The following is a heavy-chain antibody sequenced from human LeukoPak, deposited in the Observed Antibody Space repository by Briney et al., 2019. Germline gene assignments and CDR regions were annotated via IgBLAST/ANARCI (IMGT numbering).Heavy chain of an antibody. J-gene: IGHJ3*02. CDR3: AIPATVTTPYDAFDI. V-gene: IGHV3-43*02. D-gene: IGHD4-17*01. CDR2: ISGDGGST. CDR1: GFTFDDYA. Sequence: GGSLRLSCAASGFTFDDYAMHWVRQAPGKGLEWVSLISGDGGSTYYADSVKGRFTIFRDNSKNSLYLQMNSLRTEDTALYYCAIPATVTTPYDAFDIWGQGTMVTVSS.